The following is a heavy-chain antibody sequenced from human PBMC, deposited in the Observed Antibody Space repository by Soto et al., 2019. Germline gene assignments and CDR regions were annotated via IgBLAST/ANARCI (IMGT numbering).Heavy chain of an antibody. V-gene: IGHV4-39*01. D-gene: IGHD4-4*01. Sequence: PSETLSLTCIVSGGSISSSSYYWGWIRQPPGKGLDWIGTIYYSGSTYYNPSLKSRVTISVDTSKNQFSLKLSSVTAADTAMYYCARYVSNYPYYYGMDVWGQGTTVTVSS. CDR1: GGSISSSSYY. CDR3: ARYVSNYPYYYGMDV. CDR2: IYYSGST. J-gene: IGHJ6*02.